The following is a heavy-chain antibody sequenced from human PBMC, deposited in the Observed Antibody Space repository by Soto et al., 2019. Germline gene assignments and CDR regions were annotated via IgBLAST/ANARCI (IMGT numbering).Heavy chain of an antibody. V-gene: IGHV4-4*02. Sequence: QVHLQESGPGLVKPSETLSLTCAVSGASIGSGGWWSWVRQPPGKGLEWIAEIFHDGNTNYSPSLKSRVTILVDKSQNQFFLNVYSVTAADTAVYYCARHEGWTGPDQWGQGTLVTVSS. CDR1: GASIGSGGW. J-gene: IGHJ5*02. D-gene: IGHD2-8*02. CDR2: IFHDGNT. CDR3: ARHEGWTGPDQ.